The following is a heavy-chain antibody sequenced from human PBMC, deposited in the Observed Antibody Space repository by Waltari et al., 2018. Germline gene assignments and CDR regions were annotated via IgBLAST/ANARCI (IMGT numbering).Heavy chain of an antibody. V-gene: IGHV4-59*08. CDR2: IYYSGST. J-gene: IGHJ4*02. D-gene: IGHD3-22*01. CDR3: ARRSYSSAFDY. CDR1: GGSISSYY. Sequence: QVQLQESGPGLVKPSETLSLTCTVSGGSISSYYWSWIRQPPGKGLEWIGYIYYSGSTNYTPSLQSRVTISVDTSKNQFSLKLSSVTAADTAVYYCARRSYSSAFDYWGQGTLVTVSS.